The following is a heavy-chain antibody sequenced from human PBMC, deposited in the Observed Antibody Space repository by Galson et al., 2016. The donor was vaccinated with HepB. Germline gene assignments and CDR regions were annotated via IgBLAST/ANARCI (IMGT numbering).Heavy chain of an antibody. Sequence: SLRLSCAASGFTFRSYDMSWVRQAPGKGLEWVSGINYSGSNTYYADSVKGRFTISRDNSKNTLYLQMNSLRVEDSAVYYCAKGKRYSDSGSYYVDYWGREPWSPSPQ. CDR3: AKGKRYSDSGSYYVDY. CDR1: GFTFRSYD. J-gene: IGHJ4*02. CDR2: INYSGSNT. V-gene: IGHV3-23*01. D-gene: IGHD3-10*01.